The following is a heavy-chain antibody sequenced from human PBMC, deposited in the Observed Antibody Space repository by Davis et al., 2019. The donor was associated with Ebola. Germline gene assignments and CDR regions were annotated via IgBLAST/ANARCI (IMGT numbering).Heavy chain of an antibody. CDR1: GSTFSSYA. CDR2: ISGSGGST. Sequence: GGSLRLSCAGPGSTFSSYAMSWVRQAPGKGLEWVSVISGSGGSTYYADSVKGRFTISRDNSKNTLYLQMNSLRDEDTAVYYCARGGYDWGHGTLVTVSS. CDR3: ARGGYD. D-gene: IGHD2-2*01. J-gene: IGHJ4*01. V-gene: IGHV3-23*01.